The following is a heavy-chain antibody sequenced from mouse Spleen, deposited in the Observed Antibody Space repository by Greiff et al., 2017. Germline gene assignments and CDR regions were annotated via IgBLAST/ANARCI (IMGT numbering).Heavy chain of an antibody. D-gene: IGHD1-1*01. J-gene: IGHJ2*01. Sequence: VQLQQPGAELVRPGTSVKLSCKASGYTFTSYWMHWVKQRPGQGLEWIGVIDPSDSYTNYNQKFKGKATLTVDTSSSTAYMQLSSLTSEDSAVYYCAKYYYGSNYWGQGTTLTVSS. CDR3: AKYYYGSNY. CDR1: GYTFTSYW. V-gene: IGHV1-59*01. CDR2: IDPSDSYT.